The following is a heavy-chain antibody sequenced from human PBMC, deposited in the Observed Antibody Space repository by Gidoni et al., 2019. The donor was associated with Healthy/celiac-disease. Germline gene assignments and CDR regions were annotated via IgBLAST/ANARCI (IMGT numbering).Heavy chain of an antibody. V-gene: IGHV5-51*03. CDR1: GYSFTSYW. J-gene: IGHJ5*02. CDR2: IYPGDSDT. D-gene: IGHD2-2*01. CDR3: ARSYCSSTSCYARWFDP. Sequence: EVQLVQSGAEVKKPGESLKISGKGSGYSFTSYWIGWVRQMPGKGLEWMGIIYPGDSDTRYSPSFQGQVTISADKSISTAYLQWSSLKASDTAMYYCARSYCSSTSCYARWFDPWGQGTLVTVSS.